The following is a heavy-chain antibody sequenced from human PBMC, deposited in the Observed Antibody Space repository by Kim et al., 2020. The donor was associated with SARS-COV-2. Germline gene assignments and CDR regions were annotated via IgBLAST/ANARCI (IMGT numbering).Heavy chain of an antibody. J-gene: IGHJ6*02. CDR3: ARLDIAVAGKGNYYGMDV. CDR1: GYSFTSYW. Sequence: GESLKISCKGSGYSFTSYWIGWVRQMPGKGLEWMGIIYPGDSDTRYSPSFQGQVTISADKSISTAYLQWSSLKASDTAMYYCARLDIAVAGKGNYYGMDVWGQGTTVTVSS. V-gene: IGHV5-51*01. CDR2: IYPGDSDT. D-gene: IGHD6-19*01.